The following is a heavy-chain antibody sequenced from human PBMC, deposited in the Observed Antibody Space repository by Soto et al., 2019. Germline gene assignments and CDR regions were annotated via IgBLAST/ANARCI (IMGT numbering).Heavy chain of an antibody. J-gene: IGHJ4*02. CDR3: ARESEDLTSNFDY. CDR2: ISSTTNYI. V-gene: IGHV3-21*06. Sequence: GGSLRLSWAASGFPFTRYSMNWVRQAPGKGLEWVSSISSTTNYIYYGDSMKGRFTISRDNAKNSLYLEMNSLRAGDTAVYYCARESEDLTSNFDYRGQGTLVTVSS. CDR1: GFPFTRYS.